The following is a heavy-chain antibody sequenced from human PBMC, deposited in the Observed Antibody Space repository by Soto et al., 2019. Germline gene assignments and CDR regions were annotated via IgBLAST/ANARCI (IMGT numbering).Heavy chain of an antibody. J-gene: IGHJ5*02. D-gene: IGHD3-16*02. CDR3: ARGGSYRSNWFDP. Sequence: ETLSLTCTVSGGSISSYYWSWIRQPPGKGLEWIGYIYYSGSTNYNPSLKSRVTISVDTSKNQFSLKLSSVTAADTAVYYCARGGSYRSNWFDPCGQGHLVTVSS. CDR1: GGSISSYY. CDR2: IYYSGST. V-gene: IGHV4-59*01.